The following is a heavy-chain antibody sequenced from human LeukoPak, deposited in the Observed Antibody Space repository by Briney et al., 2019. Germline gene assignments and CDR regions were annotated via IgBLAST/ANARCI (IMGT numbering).Heavy chain of an antibody. Sequence: SETLSLTCTVSGGSISSYYWSWIRQPPGKGLEWIGYIYYSGSTNYNPSLKSRVTISVDTSKNQFSLKLSSVTAADTAVYYCARARYNWFDPWGQGTLVTVSS. CDR3: ARARYNWFDP. CDR2: IYYSGST. CDR1: GGSISSYY. V-gene: IGHV4-59*01. J-gene: IGHJ5*02.